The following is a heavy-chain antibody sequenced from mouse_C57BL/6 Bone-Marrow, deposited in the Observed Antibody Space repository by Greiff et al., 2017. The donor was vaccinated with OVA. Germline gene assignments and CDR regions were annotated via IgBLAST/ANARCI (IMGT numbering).Heavy chain of an antibody. CDR2: LYPGSGNT. J-gene: IGHJ4*01. Sequence: QVQLQQSGAELVRPGASVKLSCKASGYTFPDYYINWVKQRPGQGLEWIARLYPGSGNTYYNEKFKGKAKLTAEKSSSTAYMQLSSLTSEDSAVYFCARELRYYYAMDYWGQGTSVTVSS. CDR1: GYTFPDYY. V-gene: IGHV1-76*01. CDR3: ARELRYYYAMDY.